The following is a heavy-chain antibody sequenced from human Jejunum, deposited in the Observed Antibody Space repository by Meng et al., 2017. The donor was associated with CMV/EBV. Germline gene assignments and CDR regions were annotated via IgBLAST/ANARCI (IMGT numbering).Heavy chain of an antibody. Sequence: SCEASGFLFSSYTMNWVRQAPGKGLEWVASISSLSNYIYYGESVRGRFTVSRDNARNLVFLELNILRDEDTALYYCAREARELDHWGQGTLVTVSS. CDR3: AREARELDH. V-gene: IGHV3-21*06. CDR1: GFLFSSYT. D-gene: IGHD1-26*01. CDR2: ISSLSNYI. J-gene: IGHJ5*02.